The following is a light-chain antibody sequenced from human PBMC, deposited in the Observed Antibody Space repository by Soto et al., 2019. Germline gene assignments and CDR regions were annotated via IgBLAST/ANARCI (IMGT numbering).Light chain of an antibody. CDR3: QSYDSSLSGSV. CDR1: SSNIGAGYD. CDR2: GNS. J-gene: IGLJ3*02. V-gene: IGLV1-40*01. Sequence: QSLLTQPPSVSGAPGQRVTISCTGSSSNIGAGYDVHWYQQLPGTAPILLIYGNSNRPSGVPDRFSGSKSGTSASLAITGLQAEDEADYYCQSYDSSLSGSVFGGGTKLTVL.